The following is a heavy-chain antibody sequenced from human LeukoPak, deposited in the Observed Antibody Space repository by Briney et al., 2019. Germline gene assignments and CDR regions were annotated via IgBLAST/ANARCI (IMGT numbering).Heavy chain of an antibody. CDR3: ARDQAAGLNFDY. CDR1: GFTFSSSA. Sequence: PGGSLRLSCAASGFTFSSSAMSWVRQPPGKGLEWIGYIYYSGSTNYNPSLKSRVTISVDTSKNQFSLKLSSVTAADTAVYYCARDQAAGLNFDYWGQGTLVTVSS. J-gene: IGHJ4*02. D-gene: IGHD6-13*01. V-gene: IGHV4-59*01. CDR2: IYYSGST.